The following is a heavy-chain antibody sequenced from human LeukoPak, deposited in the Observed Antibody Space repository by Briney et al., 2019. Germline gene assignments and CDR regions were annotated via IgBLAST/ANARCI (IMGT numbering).Heavy chain of an antibody. D-gene: IGHD1-26*01. CDR3: ARDWAYSGSLDY. V-gene: IGHV3-7*01. J-gene: IGHJ4*02. CDR2: IKQDGSEK. Sequence: PGGSLRLSCAASGLSFSSHWMSWVRQAPGKGLEWVANIKQDGSEKYYVDSVKGRFTISRDNAKNSLYVQMNSLRAEDTAVYYCARDWAYSGSLDYWGQGTLVTVSS. CDR1: GLSFSSHW.